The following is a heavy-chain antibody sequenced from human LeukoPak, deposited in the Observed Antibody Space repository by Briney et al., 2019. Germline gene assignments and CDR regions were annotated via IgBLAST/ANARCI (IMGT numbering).Heavy chain of an antibody. Sequence: HPGGSLRLSCAASGFTFSSYAMHWVRQAPGKGLEWVAVISYDGSNKYYADSVKGRFTISRDNSKNTLYLQMNSLRAEDTAVYYCAKGDLSGLYFDYWGQGTLVTVSS. V-gene: IGHV3-30*04. J-gene: IGHJ4*02. D-gene: IGHD3-10*01. CDR2: ISYDGSNK. CDR1: GFTFSSYA. CDR3: AKGDLSGLYFDY.